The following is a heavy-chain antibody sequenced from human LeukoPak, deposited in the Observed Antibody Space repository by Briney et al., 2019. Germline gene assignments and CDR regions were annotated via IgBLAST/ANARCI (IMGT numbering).Heavy chain of an antibody. CDR3: ARDAGYCGVTNCHPLYVFDL. CDR1: GYTFTGYF. Sequence: ASVKVSCKPSGYTFTGYFIHWVRQAPGQGPEWMGWINPNSGAATYAQKFLGRVTMTRDTSINIASMELSRLRSDDTAVYYCARDAGYCGVTNCHPLYVFDLWGQGTMVTVST. D-gene: IGHD2-15*01. J-gene: IGHJ3*01. V-gene: IGHV1-2*02. CDR2: INPNSGAA.